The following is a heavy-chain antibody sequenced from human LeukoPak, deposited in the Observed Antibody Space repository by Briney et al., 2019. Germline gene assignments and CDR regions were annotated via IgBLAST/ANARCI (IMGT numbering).Heavy chain of an antibody. Sequence: SQTLSLTCTVSGGSISSGGYYWSWIRQHPGKGLEWIGYIYYSGSTYYNPSLKSRVTISVDTSKNQFSLKLSSVTAADTAVYYCARLDGGWPLGGEWFDPWGQGTLVTVSS. CDR3: ARLDGGWPLGGEWFDP. CDR1: GGSISSGGYY. D-gene: IGHD6-19*01. J-gene: IGHJ5*02. V-gene: IGHV4-31*03. CDR2: IYYSGST.